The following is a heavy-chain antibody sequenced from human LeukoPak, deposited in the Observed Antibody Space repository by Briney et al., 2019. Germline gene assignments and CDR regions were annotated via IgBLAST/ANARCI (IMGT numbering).Heavy chain of an antibody. V-gene: IGHV4-34*01. CDR1: GGSFSGYY. D-gene: IGHD6-13*01. J-gene: IGHJ4*02. CDR3: ARGQAAAGNRGIDY. Sequence: SETLSLTCAVYGGSFSGYYWSWIRQPPGNGLEWIGEINHSGSTNYNPSLKSRVTISVDTSKNQLSLKLSSVTAADTAVYYCARGQAAAGNRGIDYWGQGTLVTVSS. CDR2: INHSGST.